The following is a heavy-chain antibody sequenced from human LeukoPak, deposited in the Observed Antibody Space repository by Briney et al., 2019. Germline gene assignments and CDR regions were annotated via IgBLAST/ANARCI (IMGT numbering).Heavy chain of an antibody. CDR1: GGSISSSSYY. CDR2: IYYSGST. J-gene: IGHJ4*02. D-gene: IGHD3-3*01. V-gene: IGHV4-39*01. Sequence: PSETLSLTCTVSGGSISSSSYYWGWIRQPPGKGLEWIGSIYYSGSTYYNPSLKSRVTISVDTSKNQFSLKLSSVTAADTAVYYCASSPAPVTIFGVADFDYWGQGTLVTVSS. CDR3: ASSPAPVTIFGVADFDY.